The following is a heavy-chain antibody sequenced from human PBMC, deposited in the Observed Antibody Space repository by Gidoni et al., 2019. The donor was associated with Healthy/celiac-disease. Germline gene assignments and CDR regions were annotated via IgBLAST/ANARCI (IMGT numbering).Heavy chain of an antibody. V-gene: IGHV4-34*01. CDR1: GGSFSGYY. CDR2: INHSGST. CDR3: ARVHYDILTGYYISQGAYYYYYGMDV. Sequence: QVQLQQWGAGLLKPSETLSLTCAVYGGSFSGYYWSWIRQPPGKGLEWIGEINHSGSTNYNPSLKSRVTISVDTSKNQFSLKLSSVTAADTAVYYCARVHYDILTGYYISQGAYYYYYGMDVWGQGTTVTVSS. J-gene: IGHJ6*02. D-gene: IGHD3-9*01.